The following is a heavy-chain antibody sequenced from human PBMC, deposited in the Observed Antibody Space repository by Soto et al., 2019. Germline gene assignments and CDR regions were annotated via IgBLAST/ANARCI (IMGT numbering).Heavy chain of an antibody. J-gene: IGHJ6*02. V-gene: IGHV4-34*01. D-gene: IGHD3-10*01. CDR1: GVYFRGYY. CDR2: INHSGST. Sequence: LETVSLTCAVHGVYFRGYYWSWIRPPPGKGLEWIGEINHSGSTNYNPSLKSRVTISVDTSKNQFSLKLSSVTAADTAVYYCARSPYGSGSDYYYYGMDVWGQGTTVTVSS. CDR3: ARSPYGSGSDYYYYGMDV.